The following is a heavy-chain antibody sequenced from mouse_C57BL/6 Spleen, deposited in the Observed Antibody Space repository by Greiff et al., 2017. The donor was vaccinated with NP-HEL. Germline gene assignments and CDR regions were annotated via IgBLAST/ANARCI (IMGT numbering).Heavy chain of an antibody. CDR3: ARRAYYSNPEAY. CDR1: GYTFTSYW. D-gene: IGHD2-5*01. CDR2: IDPSDSYT. J-gene: IGHJ3*01. Sequence: QVQLQQSGAELVKPGASVKLSCKASGYTFTSYWMQWVKQRPGQGLEWIGEIDPSDSYTNYNQKFKGKATLTVDTSSSTAYMQLSSLTSEDSAVYYCARRAYYSNPEAYWGQGTLVTVSA. V-gene: IGHV1-50*01.